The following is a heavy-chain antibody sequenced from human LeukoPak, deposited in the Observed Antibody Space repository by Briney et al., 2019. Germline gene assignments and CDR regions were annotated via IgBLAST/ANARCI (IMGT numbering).Heavy chain of an antibody. Sequence: GGSLRLSCAVSGGTFYDYSMSWVRQAPRKGLEWVSGINWNVGSTGYADSVKGRFTISRDNAKHSLYMQMTSLRAEDTDLYHCVKGYYTYFDYWGQGTLVTVSS. CDR1: GGTFYDYS. D-gene: IGHD3-22*01. CDR2: INWNVGST. V-gene: IGHV3-20*01. CDR3: VKGYYTYFDY. J-gene: IGHJ4*02.